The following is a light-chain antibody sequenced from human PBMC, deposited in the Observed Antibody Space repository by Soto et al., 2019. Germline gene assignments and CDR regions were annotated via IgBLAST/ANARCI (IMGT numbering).Light chain of an antibody. CDR2: EVS. Sequence: QSVLTQPPSVSGSPGQSVTISCTGTSSDVGSYNRVSWYQQPPGTATQLIISEVSNRPSGISERFSGSNFGNMASLTISGLETEDEADYCSTSYTNSGSWVFGGGNKLTVL. CDR1: SSDVGSYNR. J-gene: IGLJ3*02. CDR3: TSYTNSGSWV. V-gene: IGLV2-18*02.